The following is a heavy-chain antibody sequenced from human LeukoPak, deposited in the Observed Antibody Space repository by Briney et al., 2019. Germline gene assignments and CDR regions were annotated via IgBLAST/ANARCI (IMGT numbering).Heavy chain of an antibody. CDR1: GFTFSSYG. J-gene: IGHJ4*02. Sequence: GGSLRLSCAASGFTFSSYGMHWVRQAPGKGLEWVAVISYDGSNKYYADSVKGRFTISRDNSKNTLYLQMNSLRAEDTAVYYCAKLWMGSEGFDYWGQGTLVTVSS. D-gene: IGHD1-26*01. CDR2: ISYDGSNK. CDR3: AKLWMGSEGFDY. V-gene: IGHV3-30*18.